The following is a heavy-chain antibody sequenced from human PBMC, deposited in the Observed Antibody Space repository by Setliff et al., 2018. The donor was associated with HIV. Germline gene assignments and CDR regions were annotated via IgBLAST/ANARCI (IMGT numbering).Heavy chain of an antibody. Sequence: SSETLSLTCAVSGDSLTTGGAYWSWIRQPPGKGLEWIGYTYYSGRTNYNPSLKSRVTISVDTSMNQFSLRLDSLTAADTAMYYCAGSYGSSWFAPFDYWGQGTLVTVSS. J-gene: IGHJ4*02. D-gene: IGHD6-13*01. V-gene: IGHV4-61*08. CDR1: GDSLTTGGAY. CDR3: AGSYGSSWFAPFDY. CDR2: TYYSGRT.